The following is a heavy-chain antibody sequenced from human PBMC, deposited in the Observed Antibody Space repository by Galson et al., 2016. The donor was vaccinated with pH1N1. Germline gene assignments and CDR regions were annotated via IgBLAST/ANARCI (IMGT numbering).Heavy chain of an antibody. Sequence: SLRLSCAASGFTFSKYWMTWVRQAPGKGLEWVANINQIGDVKFYVDSVKGRFTISRDNAKNSVYLQMNSLRAADTAVYYCEYGSNLDAFDMWGQGTMVTVSS. CDR3: EYGSNLDAFDM. D-gene: IGHD5-24*01. CDR2: INQIGDVK. CDR1: GFTFSKYW. J-gene: IGHJ3*02. V-gene: IGHV3-7*03.